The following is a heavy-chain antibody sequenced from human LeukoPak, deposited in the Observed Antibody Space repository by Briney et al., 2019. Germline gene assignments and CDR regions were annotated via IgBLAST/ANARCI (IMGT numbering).Heavy chain of an antibody. D-gene: IGHD1-26*01. CDR2: ISSSSSYI. V-gene: IGHV3-21*01. CDR3: ARDDGAEWELPSSLYYFDY. CDR1: GFTFSSYS. Sequence: SGGSLRLSCAASGFTFSSYSMNWVRQAPGKGLEWVSSISSSSSYIYYADSVKGRFTISRDNAKNSLYLQMNSLRAEDTAVYYCARDDGAEWELPSSLYYFDYWGQGTLVTVSS. J-gene: IGHJ4*02.